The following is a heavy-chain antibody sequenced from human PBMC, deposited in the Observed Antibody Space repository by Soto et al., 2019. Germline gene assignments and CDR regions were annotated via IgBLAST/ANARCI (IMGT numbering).Heavy chain of an antibody. Sequence: LSLTCTVSGGSISSYYWSWIRQPSGRGLEWIGRIYTSGSTNYNPSLKSRVTMSVDTSKNQFSLKLSSVTAADTAVYYCARDLKFGQADYWGQGTQVTVSS. V-gene: IGHV4-4*07. CDR2: IYTSGST. D-gene: IGHD3-10*01. CDR3: ARDLKFGQADY. CDR1: GGSISSYY. J-gene: IGHJ4*02.